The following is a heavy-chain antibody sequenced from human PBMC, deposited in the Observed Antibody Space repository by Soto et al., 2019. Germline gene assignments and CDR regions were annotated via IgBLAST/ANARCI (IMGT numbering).Heavy chain of an antibody. CDR1: GGSISSGGYY. CDR2: IYYGGNT. CDR3: ARTPYYYYMDV. Sequence: QVQLQESGPGLVKPSQTLSLTCTVSGGSISSGGYYWSWIRQHPGKGLEWIGYIYYGGNTYYNPSLKSRVTISVDTSKKQFSLKLSSVTAADTAVYYCARTPYYYYMDVWGKGTTVTVSS. V-gene: IGHV4-31*03. J-gene: IGHJ6*03.